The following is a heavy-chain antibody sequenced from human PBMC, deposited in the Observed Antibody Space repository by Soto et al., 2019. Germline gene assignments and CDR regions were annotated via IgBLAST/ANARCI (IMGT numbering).Heavy chain of an antibody. J-gene: IGHJ4*02. V-gene: IGHV1-2*02. Sequence: QVQLVQSGAEVKIPGASVKVSCKASGYAFTGHALHWVRQAPGQGLEWMALTNPSSSCTFYAQNFKGRVTVTRDTSISTAYMELSSLRSDDTAVYCCARDMGGLGDPFDTRGQGTLVTVSS. CDR3: ARDMGGLGDPFDT. CDR1: GYAFTGHA. D-gene: IGHD3-16*01. CDR2: TNPSSSCT.